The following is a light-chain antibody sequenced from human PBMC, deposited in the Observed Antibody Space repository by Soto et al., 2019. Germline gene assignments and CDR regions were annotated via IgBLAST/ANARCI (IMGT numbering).Light chain of an antibody. CDR1: NSNIGAGFA. CDR3: GTWDSSLSGGV. J-gene: IGLJ1*01. CDR2: GNN. V-gene: IGLV1-40*01. Sequence: QSVLTQPPSVSGAPGQRVTISCTGSNSNIGAGFAVHWYQQLPGTAPKLLIHGNNNRPSGVPDRFSGSKSETSATLGITGLQSGDEADYYCGTWDSSLSGGVFGTGTKVTV.